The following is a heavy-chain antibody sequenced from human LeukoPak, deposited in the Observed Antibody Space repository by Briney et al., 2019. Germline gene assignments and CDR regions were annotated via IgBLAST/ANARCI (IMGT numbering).Heavy chain of an antibody. CDR1: GYSLGSGFY. CDR3: ATGRYSGSVDY. CDR2: MYHTGTI. V-gene: IGHV4-38-2*01. Sequence: PSETLSLTCAVSGYSLGSGFYCGWVRQPPGKGLEWIGNMYHTGTIYYNPSLRSRLTIPEGTSKSHFSLTVDSVTAADTAVYYCATGRYSGSVDYWGQGILVTVSS. D-gene: IGHD1-26*01. J-gene: IGHJ4*02.